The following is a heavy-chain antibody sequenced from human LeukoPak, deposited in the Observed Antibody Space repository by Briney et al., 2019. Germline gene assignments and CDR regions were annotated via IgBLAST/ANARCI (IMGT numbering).Heavy chain of an antibody. Sequence: GGPLRLSCAASGFTFSNYAMSWVRQAPGKGLEWVSGIGVGDRSTYYADSVRGRFTISRDDSKNMVYLQMNSLRVEDTAVYYCAKDWASGNYFDYWGQGTLVTVSS. CDR1: GFTFSNYA. D-gene: IGHD1-14*01. J-gene: IGHJ4*02. CDR3: AKDWASGNYFDY. CDR2: IGVGDRST. V-gene: IGHV3-23*01.